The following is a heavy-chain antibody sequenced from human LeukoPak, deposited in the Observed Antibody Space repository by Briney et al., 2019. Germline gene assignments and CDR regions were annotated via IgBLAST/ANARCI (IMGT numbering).Heavy chain of an antibody. Sequence: PSETLSLTCTVSGGSISSSSYYWGWIRQPPGKGLEWIGSIYYSGSTYYNPSLKSRVTISVDTSKNQFSLKLSSVTAADTAVYYCARDIQRRYYYDSSGYTYWGQGTLVTVSS. CDR2: IYYSGST. D-gene: IGHD3-22*01. J-gene: IGHJ4*02. CDR1: GGSISSSSYY. CDR3: ARDIQRRYYYDSSGYTY. V-gene: IGHV4-39*07.